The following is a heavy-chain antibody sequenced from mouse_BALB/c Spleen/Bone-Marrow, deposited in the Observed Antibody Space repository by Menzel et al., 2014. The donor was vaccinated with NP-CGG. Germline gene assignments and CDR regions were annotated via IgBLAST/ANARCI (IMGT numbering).Heavy chain of an antibody. CDR1: GFTFSSYY. J-gene: IGHJ2*01. Sequence: EVKLVESGGGLVKLGGSLKLSCAASGFTFSSYYMSWVRQTPEKRLELVAATNSNGGSTYYPDTVKGRFTISRDNAKNTLYLQMSSLKSEDTALYYCARRGWDGYFDYWGQGTTLTVSS. CDR2: TNSNGGST. V-gene: IGHV5-6-2*01. D-gene: IGHD4-1*01. CDR3: ARRGWDGYFDY.